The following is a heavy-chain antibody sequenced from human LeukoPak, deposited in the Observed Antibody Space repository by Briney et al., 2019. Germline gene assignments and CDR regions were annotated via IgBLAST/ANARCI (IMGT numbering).Heavy chain of an antibody. D-gene: IGHD4-17*01. V-gene: IGHV3-30*04. CDR2: ISYDGSNK. CDR3: ASHGDPDY. CDR1: GFTFSSYA. J-gene: IGHJ4*02. Sequence: PGGSLRLSCAASGFTFSSYAMHWVRQAPGKGLEWVAVISYDGSNKYYADSVKGRFTISRDNSKNTLYLQMNSLRAEDTAVYYCASHGDPDYWGQGTLVTVSS.